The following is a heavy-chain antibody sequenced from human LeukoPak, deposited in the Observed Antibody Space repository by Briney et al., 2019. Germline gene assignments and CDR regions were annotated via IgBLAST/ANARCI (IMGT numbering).Heavy chain of an antibody. V-gene: IGHV1-2*02. Sequence: GASVKVSCKASVYTLTGYYMHWVRPAPGQGLEWRGWINPNRGGTNYAQKFQGRVTITSHTSISKAYMDLSRLRSDATALYYCAAHVRYCSSTSCYSHWNAFYIWGQGTMVTVSS. CDR1: VYTLTGYY. CDR3: AAHVRYCSSTSCYSHWNAFYI. CDR2: INPNRGGT. J-gene: IGHJ3*02. D-gene: IGHD2-2*01.